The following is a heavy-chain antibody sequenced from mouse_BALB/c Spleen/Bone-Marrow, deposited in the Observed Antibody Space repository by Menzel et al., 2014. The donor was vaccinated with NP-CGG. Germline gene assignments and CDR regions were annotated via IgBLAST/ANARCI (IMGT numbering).Heavy chain of an antibody. D-gene: IGHD4-1*01. CDR1: GYTFTDYN. CDR2: IYPCNGGT. CDR3: ARLGRDY. J-gene: IGHJ2*01. Sequence: VQLQQSGPELVKPGASVKISCKASGYTFTDYNMHWVKQSHGKSLEWIGYIYPCNGGTGYSQKFKSKATLTVDNSSSTAYMELRSLTSEDSAVYYCARLGRDYWGQGTTLTVSS. V-gene: IGHV1S29*02.